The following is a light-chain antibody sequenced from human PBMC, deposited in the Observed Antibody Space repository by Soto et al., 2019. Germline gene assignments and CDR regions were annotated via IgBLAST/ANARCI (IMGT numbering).Light chain of an antibody. V-gene: IGKV3-20*01. J-gene: IGKJ1*01. CDR1: QSVSSSY. Sequence: EIVLTQSPGTLSLSPGERVTLSCRASQSVSSSYLAWYQQKPGQAPRLLIYGASSRATGIPDRFSGSGSGTDFTLTISRLEPEDFAVYYCPQYGSSPWTFGQGTKVDIK. CDR2: GAS. CDR3: PQYGSSPWT.